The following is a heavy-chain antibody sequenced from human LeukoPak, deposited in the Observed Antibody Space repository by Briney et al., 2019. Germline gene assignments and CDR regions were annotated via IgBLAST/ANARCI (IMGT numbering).Heavy chain of an antibody. J-gene: IGHJ4*02. CDR3: AKDRERYSGYDLEY. D-gene: IGHD5-12*01. CDR1: GFTFMTYT. Sequence: PGGSLRLSCTASGFTFMTYTMTWVRQAPGKGLEWVSSISGSASSTWYADSVKGRFTISRDNSKNTLYLQMNSLRAEDTAVYYCAKDRERYSGYDLEYWGQGTLVTVSS. CDR2: ISGSASST. V-gene: IGHV3-23*01.